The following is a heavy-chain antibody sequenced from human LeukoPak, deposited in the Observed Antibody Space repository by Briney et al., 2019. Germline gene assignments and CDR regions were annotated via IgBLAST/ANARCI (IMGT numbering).Heavy chain of an antibody. D-gene: IGHD6-13*01. Sequence: SVKVSCKASGGTFSSYAISWVRQAPGQGLEWMGGIIPIFGTANYAQKFQGRVTITADESTSTAYMELSSLRSEDTAMYYCARPFSNPPFNIAAAADAFDIWGQGTMVTVSS. V-gene: IGHV1-69*01. CDR1: GGTFSSYA. CDR3: ARPFSNPPFNIAAAADAFDI. CDR2: IIPIFGTA. J-gene: IGHJ3*02.